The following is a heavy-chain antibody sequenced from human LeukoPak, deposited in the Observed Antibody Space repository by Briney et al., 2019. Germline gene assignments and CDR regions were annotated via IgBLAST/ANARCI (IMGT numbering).Heavy chain of an antibody. V-gene: IGHV3-66*01. D-gene: IGHD2-15*01. CDR2: LYSGGST. CDR3: AGVVGGSCYSRGWFDP. Sequence: GGSLRLSCAASGVTFSSYAMTWVRQAPGKGLEWVSLLYSGGSTYYADSVKGRFTVSRDNAKNSLYLQMNSLRAEDTAVYYCAGVVGGSCYSRGWFDPWGQGTLVTVSS. J-gene: IGHJ5*02. CDR1: GVTFSSYA.